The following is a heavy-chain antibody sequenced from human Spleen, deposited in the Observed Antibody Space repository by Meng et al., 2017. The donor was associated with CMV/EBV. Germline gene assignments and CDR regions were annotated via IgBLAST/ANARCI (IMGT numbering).Heavy chain of an antibody. J-gene: IGHJ6*02. CDR3: ARVRFLEWLSPLYYYYGMDV. CDR1: GYTFTSYG. V-gene: IGHV1-18*01. CDR2: ISAYNGNT. D-gene: IGHD3-3*01. Sequence: ASVKVSCKASGYTFTSYGISWVRQAPGQGLEWMGWISAYNGNTNYAQKLQGRVTMTTDTSTCTAYMELRSLRSDDTAVYYCARVRFLEWLSPLYYYYGMDVWGQGTTVTVSS.